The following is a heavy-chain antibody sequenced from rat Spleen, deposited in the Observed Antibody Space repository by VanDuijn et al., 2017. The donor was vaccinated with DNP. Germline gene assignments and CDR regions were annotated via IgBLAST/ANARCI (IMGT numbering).Heavy chain of an antibody. CDR2: ITASSCTT. V-gene: IGHV5-19*01. D-gene: IGHD1-8*01. J-gene: IGHJ2*01. CDR1: GFTFSHYG. Sequence: EVQLVESGGGLVQPGRSLKLSCAASGFTFSHYGMAWVRQAPKKGLEWVATITASSCTTYYRYSVKGRFTISTDSAKNTLYLQKDSLRSEDTATYYCTTDNYSAPFDYWGQGVMVTVSS. CDR3: TTDNYSAPFDY.